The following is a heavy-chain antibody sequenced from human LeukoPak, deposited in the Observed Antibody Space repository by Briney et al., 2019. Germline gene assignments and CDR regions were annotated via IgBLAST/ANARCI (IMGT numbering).Heavy chain of an antibody. J-gene: IGHJ4*02. CDR3: AKDDDDGDHVVVDH. V-gene: IGHV3-23*01. D-gene: IGHD4-17*01. Sequence: GGSLRLSCAASGFTFSSYVMGWVRQAPGKGLEWVSLISGSGGSTYYADSVKGRFTVSRDNSKNTEYLQMNSLRAEDTAIYYCAKDDDDGDHVVVDHWGQGTLVTVSS. CDR1: GFTFSSYV. CDR2: ISGSGGST.